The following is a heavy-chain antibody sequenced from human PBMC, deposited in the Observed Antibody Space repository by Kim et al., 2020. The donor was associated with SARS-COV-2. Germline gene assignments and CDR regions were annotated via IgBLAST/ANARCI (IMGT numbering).Heavy chain of an antibody. V-gene: IGHV4-34*01. J-gene: IGHJ4*02. CDR1: GGSFSGYY. Sequence: SETLSLTCAVYGGSFSGYYWSRIRQPPGKGLEWIGEINHSGSTNYNPSLKSRVTISVDTSKNQFSLKLSSVTAADTAVYYCARDASITMVRGVRYFDYWGQGTLVTVSS. D-gene: IGHD3-10*01. CDR2: INHSGST. CDR3: ARDASITMVRGVRYFDY.